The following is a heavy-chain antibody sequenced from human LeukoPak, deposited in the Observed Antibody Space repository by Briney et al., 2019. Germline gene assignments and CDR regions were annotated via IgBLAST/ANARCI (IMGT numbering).Heavy chain of an antibody. CDR3: ATPLAVAGFDAFDI. CDR1: GGTFSSYA. J-gene: IGHJ3*02. D-gene: IGHD6-19*01. V-gene: IGHV1-69*05. CDR2: IIPIFGTA. Sequence: SVKVSCKASGGTFSSYAISWVRQAPGQGLEWMGGIIPIFGTANYAQKFQGRVTMTRNTSISTAYMELSSLRSEDTAVYYCATPLAVAGFDAFDIWGQGTMVTVSS.